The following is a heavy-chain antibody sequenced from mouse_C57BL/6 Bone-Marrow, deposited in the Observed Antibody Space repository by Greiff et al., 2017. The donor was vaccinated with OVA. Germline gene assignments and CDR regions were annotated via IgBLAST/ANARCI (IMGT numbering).Heavy chain of an antibody. CDR1: GYTFTDYY. CDR2: INPYNGGT. V-gene: IGHV1-19*01. Sequence: VQLQQSGPVLVKPGASVKMSCKASGYTFTDYYMSWVKQSHGKSLEWIGVINPYNGGTSYNQKFKGKATLTVDKSSSTAYMELNSLTSEDSAVYYCARRLYYYGSSPFAYWGQGTLVTVSA. D-gene: IGHD1-1*01. J-gene: IGHJ3*01. CDR3: ARRLYYYGSSPFAY.